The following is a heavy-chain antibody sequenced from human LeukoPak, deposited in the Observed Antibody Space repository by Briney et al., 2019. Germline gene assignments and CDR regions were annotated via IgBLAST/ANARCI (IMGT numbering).Heavy chain of an antibody. J-gene: IGHJ4*02. CDR2: IFPIFATA. D-gene: IGHD1-26*01. CDR1: VGTFSSYA. CDR3: ARESGSYEAYFDY. Sequence: SVKVSCKASVGTFSSYAISWVRQAPGQGLEWMGRIFPIFATANYAQKFQGRVTITADESTSTAYMELSSLRSEDTAVYYCARESGSYEAYFDYWGQGTLVTVSS. V-gene: IGHV1-69*13.